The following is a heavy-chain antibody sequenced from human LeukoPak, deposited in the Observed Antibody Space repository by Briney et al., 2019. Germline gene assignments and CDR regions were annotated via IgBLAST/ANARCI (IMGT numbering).Heavy chain of an antibody. CDR1: GGSISSYY. Sequence: SETLSLTCTVSGGSISSYYWSWIRQPPGKGLEWIGYIYFSGSTNYNPSLKSRVTISVDTSKNQFSLKLSSVTAADTAVYYCARTTTVTTLPYFDYWGRGTLVTVSP. D-gene: IGHD4-17*01. CDR2: IYFSGST. V-gene: IGHV4-59*08. J-gene: IGHJ4*02. CDR3: ARTTTVTTLPYFDY.